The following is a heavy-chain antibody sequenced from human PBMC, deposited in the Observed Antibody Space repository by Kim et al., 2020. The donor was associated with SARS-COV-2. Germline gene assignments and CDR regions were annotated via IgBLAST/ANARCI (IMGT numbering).Heavy chain of an antibody. J-gene: IGHJ4*02. CDR3: ATYIDYFFNY. Sequence: GGSLRLSCAASGFIFSGSTIHWVRQASRKGLEWVGRIRSKPKNYATEYAVSVKGRFTVSRDDSKNTAYLQMNGLKTEDTAVDYCATYIDYFFNYWGQGIL. CDR2: IRSKPKNYAT. CDR1: GFIFSGST. D-gene: IGHD3-9*01. V-gene: IGHV3-73*01.